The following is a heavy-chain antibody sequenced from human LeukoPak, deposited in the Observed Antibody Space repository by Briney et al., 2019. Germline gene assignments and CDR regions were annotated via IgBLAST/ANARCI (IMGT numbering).Heavy chain of an antibody. V-gene: IGHV4-34*01. D-gene: IGHD4-17*01. CDR3: ARGTTVTTFQAGTYYYYYIDV. Sequence: SETLSLTCTVYGGTFNGHHWTWIRQAPGKGLEWIGEIKHSGSNNYNPSLNNRVTISVDTSKHHFSLKLSSVTAADTALYYCARGTTVTTFQAGTYYYYYIDVWGKGTTVAVSS. CDR2: IKHSGSN. CDR1: GGTFNGHH. J-gene: IGHJ6*03.